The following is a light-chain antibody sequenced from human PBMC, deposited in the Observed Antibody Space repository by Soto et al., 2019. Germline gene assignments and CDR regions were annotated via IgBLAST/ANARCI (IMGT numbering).Light chain of an antibody. CDR1: QSLVHSAGNTS. CDR2: KTS. J-gene: IGKJ2*01. CDR3: LQATQIPPS. V-gene: IGKV2-24*01. Sequence: DIVMTQTPLSLPVSLGQPASISCRSSQSLVHSAGNTSLSWLQQRPDQPPRLLIYKTSNRVSVVPERCSGSGTGTDLTLKISRVEAEGVGVYYCLQATQIPPSFGQGTKLEIK.